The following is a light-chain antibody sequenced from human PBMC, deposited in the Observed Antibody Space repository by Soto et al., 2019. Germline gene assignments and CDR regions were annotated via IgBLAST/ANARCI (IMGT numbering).Light chain of an antibody. J-gene: IGKJ3*01. Sequence: EIVLTQSPATLSLSPGERATLSCRASQSVSSYLAWYQQKPGQAPRLLIYDASNRATGTPARFSGSGSGTDFPLTISSLGPEDFAVYYCQQRSNWPPRFTFGPGTKVDIK. V-gene: IGKV3-11*01. CDR2: DAS. CDR1: QSVSSY. CDR3: QQRSNWPPRFT.